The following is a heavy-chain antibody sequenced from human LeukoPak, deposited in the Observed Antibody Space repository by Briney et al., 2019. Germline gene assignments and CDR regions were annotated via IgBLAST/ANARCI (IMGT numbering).Heavy chain of an antibody. Sequence: ASVKVSCKASGGTFSSYAISWVRQAPGQGLEWMGRIIPILGIANYAQKFQGRVTITADKSTSTAYMELRSLRSDDTAVYYCARGQLANDYWGQGTLVTVSS. J-gene: IGHJ4*02. CDR1: GGTFSSYA. D-gene: IGHD6-13*01. V-gene: IGHV1-69*04. CDR3: ARGQLANDY. CDR2: IIPILGIA.